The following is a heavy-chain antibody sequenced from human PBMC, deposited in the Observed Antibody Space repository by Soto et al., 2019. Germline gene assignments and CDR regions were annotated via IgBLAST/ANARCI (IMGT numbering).Heavy chain of an antibody. Sequence: EVQLVESGGGLVKPGGSLRLSCAASGFTFSSYSMNWVRQAPGKGLEWVSSISSSSSYIYYADSVKGRFTISRDNAKNSLYLQMNSLRAEDTAVYYCARDTGSYYESDFDYWGQGTLVTVSS. CDR1: GFTFSSYS. J-gene: IGHJ4*02. V-gene: IGHV3-21*01. D-gene: IGHD1-26*01. CDR3: ARDTGSYYESDFDY. CDR2: ISSSSSYI.